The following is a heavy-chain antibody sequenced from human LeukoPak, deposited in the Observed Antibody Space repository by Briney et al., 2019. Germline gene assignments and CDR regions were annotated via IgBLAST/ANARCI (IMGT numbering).Heavy chain of an antibody. CDR1: GFTFSDHF. J-gene: IGHJ4*02. Sequence: LSGGSLRLSCAVSGFTFSDHFLDWVRQAPGKGLEWVGRSRNKAKSYTTEYAAPVKGRFTISRDNSKNSLYLQMNSLKTEDTAVYYCARVGSVAGSDYLDYWGQGTLVTVSS. CDR2: SRNKAKSYTT. CDR3: ARVGSVAGSDYLDY. D-gene: IGHD6-19*01. V-gene: IGHV3-72*01.